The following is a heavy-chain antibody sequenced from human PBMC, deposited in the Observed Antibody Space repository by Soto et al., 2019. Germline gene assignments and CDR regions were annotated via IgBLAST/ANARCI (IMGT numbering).Heavy chain of an antibody. CDR2: VSHDGRNT. CDR1: GFTFSEYA. Sequence: VQLGESGGGVVQPGRSLRLSCAASGFTFSEYAMHWVRQAPGKGLEWVAVVSHDGRNTHYADSVKGRFTISRDSSKNTGSPEKTRLRGGDNGVQFCGKGGRQWLVTSDFNYWGQGALVTVSS. J-gene: IGHJ4*02. D-gene: IGHD6-19*01. V-gene: IGHV3-30*03. CDR3: GKGGRQWLVTSDFNY.